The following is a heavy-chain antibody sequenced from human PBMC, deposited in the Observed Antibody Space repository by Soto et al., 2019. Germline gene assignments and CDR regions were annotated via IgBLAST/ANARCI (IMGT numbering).Heavy chain of an antibody. V-gene: IGHV1-18*01. CDR1: GYTFTSYG. D-gene: IGHD2-21*01. Sequence: QVQLVQSGPEVKQPGASMKVSCKTSGYTFTSYGISWVRLAPGQGLEWMGWIGVYNGNTNYAQKFQGRDTLTTDTTTSTAYMELRSLRSDDTAVYYCARSVIRMGIGDYWGQGTLITVSS. J-gene: IGHJ4*02. CDR3: ARSVIRMGIGDY. CDR2: IGVYNGNT.